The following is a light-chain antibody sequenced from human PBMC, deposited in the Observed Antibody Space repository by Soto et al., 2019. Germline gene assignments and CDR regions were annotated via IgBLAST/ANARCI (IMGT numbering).Light chain of an antibody. V-gene: IGKV1-5*01. CDR1: QSISSW. Sequence: DIQMTQSPSTLSASVGDRVTITCRASQSISSWLAWYQQKPGKAPKVLIYDASSLESGVPSRFSGGGSGTEFSLTISRLQPDDFATYYCQQYNHYWTVGQGTRVDIK. CDR3: QQYNHYWT. CDR2: DAS. J-gene: IGKJ1*01.